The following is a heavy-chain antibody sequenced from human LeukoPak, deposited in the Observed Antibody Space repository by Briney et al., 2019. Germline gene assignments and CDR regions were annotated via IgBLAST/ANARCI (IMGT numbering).Heavy chain of an antibody. D-gene: IGHD3-16*02. CDR1: GFTFSSHG. Sequence: GSLRLSCAASGFTFSSHGMNWVRQPPGKGLEWIGEINHSGSTNYSPSLKSRVTLSVDTSKNQFSLRLSSVTAADTAVYYCARRTFGGVIAYWGQGTLVTVSS. CDR2: INHSGST. V-gene: IGHV4-34*01. CDR3: ARRTFGGVIAY. J-gene: IGHJ4*02.